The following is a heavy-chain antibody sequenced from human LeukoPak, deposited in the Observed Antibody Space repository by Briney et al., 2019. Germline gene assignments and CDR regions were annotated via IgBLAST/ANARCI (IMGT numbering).Heavy chain of an antibody. J-gene: IGHJ4*02. Sequence: SVKVSCKASGYSFTGYYMHWVRQAPGQGLEWMGGIIPIFGTANYAQKFQGRVTITADKSTSTAYMELSSLRSEDTAVYYCASQSNYYGSGSYSGPTTFDYWGQGTPVTVSS. CDR2: IIPIFGTA. CDR1: GYSFTGYY. V-gene: IGHV1-69*06. CDR3: ASQSNYYGSGSYSGPTTFDY. D-gene: IGHD3-10*01.